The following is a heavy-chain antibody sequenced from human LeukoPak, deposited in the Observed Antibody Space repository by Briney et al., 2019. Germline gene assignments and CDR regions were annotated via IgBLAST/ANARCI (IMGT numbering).Heavy chain of an antibody. CDR2: LYHSDSA. CDR1: GYSISNNYY. V-gene: IGHV4-38-2*01. J-gene: IGHJ6*03. Sequence: PSETLSLTCAVSGYSISNNYYWVWIRQPPGRGLKWIGSLYHSDSAYYNTSLRSRVSMSVDTSKNQFSLTLSFVTAADTAVYYCARQHDSYYYYYIDVWGSGTTVTVSS. CDR3: ARQHDSYYYYYIDV.